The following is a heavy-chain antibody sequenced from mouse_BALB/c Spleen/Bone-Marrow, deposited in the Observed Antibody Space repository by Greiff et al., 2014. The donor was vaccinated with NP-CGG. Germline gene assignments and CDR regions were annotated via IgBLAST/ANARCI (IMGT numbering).Heavy chain of an antibody. J-gene: IGHJ3*01. CDR1: GYTFTEYT. CDR2: INPNNGGT. D-gene: IGHD2-2*01. CDR3: ARSYGYERSWFAY. V-gene: IGHV1-18*01. Sequence: EVQLVESGPEVAKPGASVKISCKTSGYTFTEYTMHWVKQSHGKSLEWIGGINPNNGGTTYNQKFKGKATLTVDKSSSTAYMELRSLTSEDSAVYYCARSYGYERSWFAYWGQGTLVTVSA.